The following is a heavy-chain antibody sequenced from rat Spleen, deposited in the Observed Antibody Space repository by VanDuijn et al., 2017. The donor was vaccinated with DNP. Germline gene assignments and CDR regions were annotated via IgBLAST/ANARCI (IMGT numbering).Heavy chain of an antibody. V-gene: IGHV5S23*01. CDR1: GFTFSDFV. D-gene: IGHD4-3*01. CDR2: ISTGGSYT. CDR3: ARLDRGGAY. Sequence: EVQLVESDGGLVQPGNSLKLSCAASGFTFSDFVMAWVRQSPKKGLEWVASISTGGSYTYYRDSVKGRFTVSRDNTESTLYLQMDSLGSEETGTYYCARLDRGGAYWGQGTLVTVSS. J-gene: IGHJ3*01.